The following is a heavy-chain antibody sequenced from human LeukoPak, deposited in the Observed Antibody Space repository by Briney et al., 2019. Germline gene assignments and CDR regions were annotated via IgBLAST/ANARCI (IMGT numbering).Heavy chain of an antibody. CDR1: GLTFSIYN. CDR2: ISSSSSYI. CDR3: AQCFGTSCFDFDY. D-gene: IGHD2-2*01. Sequence: GGSLRLSCAASGLTFSIYNMHWDRQAPGKGLEWVSSISSSSSYIYYADSVKGRFTISRDNDKNSLYLQMNSLRAEDTAVYYCAQCFGTSCFDFDYWGQGILVTVSS. V-gene: IGHV3-21*01. J-gene: IGHJ4*02.